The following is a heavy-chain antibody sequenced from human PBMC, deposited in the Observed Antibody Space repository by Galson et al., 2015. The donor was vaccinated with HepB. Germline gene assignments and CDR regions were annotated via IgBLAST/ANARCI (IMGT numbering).Heavy chain of an antibody. D-gene: IGHD3-10*01. V-gene: IGHV4-34*01. Sequence: TLSLTCAVYGGSFSGYYWSWIRQPPGKGLEWIGEINHSGSTNYNPSLKSRVTISVDTSKNQFSLKLSSVTAADTAVYYCARAMVRGVIRPYYFDYWGQGTLVTVSS. CDR3: ARAMVRGVIRPYYFDY. CDR2: INHSGST. CDR1: GGSFSGYY. J-gene: IGHJ4*02.